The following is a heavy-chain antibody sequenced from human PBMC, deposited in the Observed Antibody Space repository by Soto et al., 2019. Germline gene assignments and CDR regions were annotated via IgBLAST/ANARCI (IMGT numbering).Heavy chain of an antibody. CDR2: ISYAGSNK. CDR1: GFSFSAYG. CDR3: ARDCRDYYAAFDF. J-gene: IGHJ3*01. V-gene: IGHV3-30-3*01. Sequence: QVQLVESGGVVVQPGGSLRLSCAASGFSFSAYGLHWVLQAPGTGLKWVAVISYAGSNKEYTDSVKGRFTISRDNSKNILYLQMSDLRPEDTAILYCARDCRDYYAAFDFWGQGTVVTVSS. D-gene: IGHD3-10*01.